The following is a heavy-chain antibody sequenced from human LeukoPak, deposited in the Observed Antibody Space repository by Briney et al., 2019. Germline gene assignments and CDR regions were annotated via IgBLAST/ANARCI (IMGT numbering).Heavy chain of an antibody. CDR2: IIPILGIA. CDR3: ARSSPADYGDYLNPPDY. V-gene: IGHV1-69*04. CDR1: GGTFSSYA. D-gene: IGHD4-17*01. Sequence: VASVKVSCKASGGTFSSYAISWVRQAPGQGLEWMGRIIPILGIANYAQKFQGRVTITADKSTSTAYMELSSLRSEDTAVYCCARSSPADYGDYLNPPDYWGQGTLVTVSS. J-gene: IGHJ4*02.